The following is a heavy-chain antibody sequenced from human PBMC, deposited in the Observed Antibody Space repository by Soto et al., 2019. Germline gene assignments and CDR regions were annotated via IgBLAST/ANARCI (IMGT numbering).Heavy chain of an antibody. D-gene: IGHD3-10*01. V-gene: IGHV1-8*01. Sequence: ASVKVSCKASGYTFTSYDINWVRQATGQGLEWMGWMNPNSGNTGYAQKFQGRVTMTRNTSISTAYMELSSLRSEDTAVYYCARGSLPPRVRGVIINRCQYYFDYWGQGTLVTVSS. J-gene: IGHJ4*02. CDR3: ARGSLPPRVRGVIINRCQYYFDY. CDR1: GYTFTSYD. CDR2: MNPNSGNT.